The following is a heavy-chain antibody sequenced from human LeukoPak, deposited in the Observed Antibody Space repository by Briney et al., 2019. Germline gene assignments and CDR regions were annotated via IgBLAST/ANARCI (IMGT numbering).Heavy chain of an antibody. CDR1: GGSFSSSDYY. CDR3: TRGSGYYRPRGVDY. D-gene: IGHD3-22*01. V-gene: IGHV4-39*07. CDR2: IYFSGST. Sequence: PSETLSLTCTVSGGSFSSSDYYWGWIRQPPGKGLEWIGNIYFSGSTYYNPSLKSRVTISVDTSKNQFSLKLSSVTAADTAVYYCTRGSGYYRPRGVDYWDQGTLVTVSS. J-gene: IGHJ4*02.